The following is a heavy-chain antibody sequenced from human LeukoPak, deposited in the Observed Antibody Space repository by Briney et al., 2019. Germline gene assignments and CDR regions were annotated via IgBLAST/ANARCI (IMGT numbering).Heavy chain of an antibody. V-gene: IGHV4-59*08. CDR2: IYYSGST. CDR1: GGSISSHY. CDR3: ARHDAYRGPIDY. J-gene: IGHJ4*02. Sequence: SETLSLTCTASGGSISSHYWSWIRQPPGKGLEWIGYIYYSGSTNYNPSLKSRVTISVDTSKNQFSLKLSSVTAADTAVYYCARHDAYRGPIDYCGQGTLVTVSS. D-gene: IGHD1-26*01.